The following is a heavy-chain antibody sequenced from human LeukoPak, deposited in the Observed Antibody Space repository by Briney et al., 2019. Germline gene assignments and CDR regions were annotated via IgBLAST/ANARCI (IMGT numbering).Heavy chain of an antibody. CDR2: IKEDGTVK. CDR1: GFTFSSYW. J-gene: IGHJ5*02. Sequence: PGGSLRLSCAASGFTFSSYWMTWVRQAPGKGLEFVANIKEDGTVKYYVDSVKGRFTISRDNAKNSLYLQMNSLRAEDTAVYYCARDSRVVQLNWFDPWGQGTLVTVSS. CDR3: ARDSRVVQLNWFDP. D-gene: IGHD5-18*01. V-gene: IGHV3-7*01.